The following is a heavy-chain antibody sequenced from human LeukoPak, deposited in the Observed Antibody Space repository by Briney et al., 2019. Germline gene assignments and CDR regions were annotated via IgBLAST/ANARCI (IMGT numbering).Heavy chain of an antibody. D-gene: IGHD6-13*01. V-gene: IGHV3-66*01. CDR1: GFTFSGSA. J-gene: IGHJ4*02. CDR3: ARAGPSSSWHQFDY. CDR2: IYSGGST. Sequence: GGSLRLSCAASGFTFSGSATHWVRQAPGKGLEWVSVIYSGGSTYYADSVKGRFTISRDNSKNTLYLQMNSLRAEDTAVYYCARAGPSSSWHQFDYWGQGTLVTVSS.